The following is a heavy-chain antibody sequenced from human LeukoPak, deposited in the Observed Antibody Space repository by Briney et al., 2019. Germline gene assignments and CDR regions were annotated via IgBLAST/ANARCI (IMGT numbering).Heavy chain of an antibody. D-gene: IGHD6-25*01. CDR3: VKDYSTIAAAAKPLFDY. CDR1: GYTFTSYY. V-gene: IGHV1-46*01. J-gene: IGHJ4*02. CDR2: INPSGGST. Sequence: ASVKVSCKTSGYTFTSYYIHWVRQAPGQGLEWMGIINPSGGSTSYAQKFQGRVTMTRDTSTSTVYMELSSLRSEDTAVYYCVKDYSTIAAAAKPLFDYWGQGALVTVSS.